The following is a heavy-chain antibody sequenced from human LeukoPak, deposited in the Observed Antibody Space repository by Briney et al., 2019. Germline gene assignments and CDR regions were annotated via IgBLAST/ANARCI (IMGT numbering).Heavy chain of an antibody. CDR3: AKNNWCDP. V-gene: IGHV4-34*01. CDR1: GGSFSGHY. Sequence: SETVSLTCAVSGGSFSGHYWSWIRQPPGKGLEWIGEINDSGITKYNPSLKRRVTISADTSKNQFSLKLRSVTAADTAVYYCAKNNWCDPWGQGTLVTVSS. CDR2: INDSGIT. J-gene: IGHJ5*02.